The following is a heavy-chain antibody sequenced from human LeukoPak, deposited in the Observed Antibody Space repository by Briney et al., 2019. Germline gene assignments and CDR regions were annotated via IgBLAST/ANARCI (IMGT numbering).Heavy chain of an antibody. CDR1: GGSFSGYY. CDR3: ARPKGHYYDSSGYSA. V-gene: IGHV4-34*01. D-gene: IGHD3-22*01. J-gene: IGHJ5*02. Sequence: PSETLSLTCAVYGGSFSGYYWSWIRQPPGKGLEWIGEINHSGSTNYNPSLKSRVTISVDTSKNQFSLKLSSVTAADTAVYYCARPKGHYYDSSGYSAWGQGTLVTVSS. CDR2: INHSGST.